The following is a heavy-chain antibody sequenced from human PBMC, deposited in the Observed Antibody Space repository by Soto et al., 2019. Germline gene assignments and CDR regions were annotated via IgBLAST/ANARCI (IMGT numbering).Heavy chain of an antibody. CDR2: INAGNGNT. D-gene: IGHD2-15*01. J-gene: IGHJ4*02. Sequence: QVQLVQSGAEVKKPGASVKVSCKASGYTFTSYAMHWVRQAPGQRLEWMGWINAGNGNTKYSQKFQGRVTITRDTSASTGYRELSSLRSEDTAVYYCARGPGGPDGPGDYWGQGTLVTVSS. CDR1: GYTFTSYA. V-gene: IGHV1-3*01. CDR3: ARGPGGPDGPGDY.